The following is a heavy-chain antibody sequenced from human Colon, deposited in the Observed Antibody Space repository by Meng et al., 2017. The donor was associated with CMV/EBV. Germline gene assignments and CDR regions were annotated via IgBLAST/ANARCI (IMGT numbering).Heavy chain of an antibody. CDR2: IISSGSTI. V-gene: IGHV3-48*03. D-gene: IGHD3-22*01. Sequence: GGSLRLSCAASGFTFSSYEMNWVRQAPGKGLEWVTYIISSGSTIYYADSVKGRFTISRDNAKNSLYLQMNSLRAEDTAGYFCARDYYDTSGSIWGQGTLVTVSS. CDR1: GFTFSSYE. J-gene: IGHJ4*02. CDR3: ARDYYDTSGSI.